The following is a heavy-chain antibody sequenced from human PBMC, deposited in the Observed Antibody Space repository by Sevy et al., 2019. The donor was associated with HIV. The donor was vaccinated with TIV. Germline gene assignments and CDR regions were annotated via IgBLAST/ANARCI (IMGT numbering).Heavy chain of an antibody. Sequence: GGSLRLSCTASGFTFSSYDMNWVRQAPGKGLEWVSKISSSSGSSIYYADSVKGRFTISRDNAKNSLNLQMNSLRAEDTAVYYCTRNGGAFDNGFDPWGQGTLVTVSS. D-gene: IGHD2-8*01. J-gene: IGHJ5*02. CDR1: GFTFSSYD. CDR2: ISSSSGSSI. V-gene: IGHV3-48*03. CDR3: TRNGGAFDNGFDP.